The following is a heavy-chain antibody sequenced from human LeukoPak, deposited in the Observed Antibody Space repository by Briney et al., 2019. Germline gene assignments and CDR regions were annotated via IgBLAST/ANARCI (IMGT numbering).Heavy chain of an antibody. V-gene: IGHV3-48*01. J-gene: IGHJ4*02. CDR1: GFTFSSYS. CDR2: ISSSGNSI. Sequence: GGSLRLSCAASGFTFSSYSMNWVRQAPGKGLEWVSYISSSGNSISYADSVKGRFTISRDNAKNSLYLQMNSLRAEDTAVYYCASTDYYDSSGYYREYYFNYWGQGTLVTVSS. CDR3: ASTDYYDSSGYYREYYFNY. D-gene: IGHD3-22*01.